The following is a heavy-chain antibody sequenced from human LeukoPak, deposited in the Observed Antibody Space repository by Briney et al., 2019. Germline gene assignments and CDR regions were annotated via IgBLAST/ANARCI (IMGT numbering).Heavy chain of an antibody. D-gene: IGHD3-22*01. V-gene: IGHV4-4*09. CDR2: IYTSGST. J-gene: IGHJ3*02. Sequence: SETLSLTCTVSGGSISSYYWSWIRQPPGKGLEWIGYIYTSGSTNYNPSLKSRVTISVDTSKNKFSLKLSSVTAADTAVYYCASGYDSSGYDAFDIWGQGTMVTVSS. CDR3: ASGYDSSGYDAFDI. CDR1: GGSISSYY.